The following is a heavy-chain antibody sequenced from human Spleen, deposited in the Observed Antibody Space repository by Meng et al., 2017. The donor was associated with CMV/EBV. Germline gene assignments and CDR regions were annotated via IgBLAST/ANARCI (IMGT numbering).Heavy chain of an antibody. CDR1: LSTSGMG. Sequence: LSTSGMGVGWIRQPPGKALEWLALIYWDDDKRYSPSLKSRLTITKDTSKNQVVLTMANMDPVDTATYYCARLTFYYDSSGYYEYYFDYWGQGTLVTVSS. D-gene: IGHD3-22*01. J-gene: IGHJ4*02. CDR3: ARLTFYYDSSGYYEYYFDY. V-gene: IGHV2-5*02. CDR2: IYWDDDK.